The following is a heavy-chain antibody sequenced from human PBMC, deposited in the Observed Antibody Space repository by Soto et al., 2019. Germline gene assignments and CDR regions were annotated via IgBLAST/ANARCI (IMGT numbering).Heavy chain of an antibody. D-gene: IGHD1-1*01. CDR2: IYYSGTT. CDR3: ARDVTTKAFFDY. Sequence: SETLSLTCTVSGGSISSGGYYWSWVRQFPGKGLEWIGYIYYSGTTHYNPSLKSRISMSIDTSKNQFSLRLNSVTAADTAVYYCARDVTTKAFFDYWGQGSPVTVSS. V-gene: IGHV4-31*03. CDR1: GGSISSGGYY. J-gene: IGHJ4*02.